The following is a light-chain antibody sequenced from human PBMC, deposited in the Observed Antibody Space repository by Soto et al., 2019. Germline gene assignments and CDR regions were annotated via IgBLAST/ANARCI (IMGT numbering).Light chain of an antibody. CDR1: QSLLDSDDGNTY. CDR3: QQRSNWPRT. V-gene: IGKV2-40*01. Sequence: IVMTQTPLSLPVTPGEPASISCRSSQSLLDSDDGNTYLDWYLQRPGQSPQLLIYTLSYRASGVPDRFSGSGSGTDFTLTISSLEPEDFAVYYCQQRSNWPRTFGQGTRLEIK. CDR2: TLS. J-gene: IGKJ5*01.